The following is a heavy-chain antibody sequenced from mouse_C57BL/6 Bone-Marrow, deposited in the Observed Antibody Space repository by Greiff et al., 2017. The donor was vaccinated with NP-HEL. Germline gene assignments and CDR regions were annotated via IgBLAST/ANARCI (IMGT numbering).Heavy chain of an antibody. D-gene: IGHD4-1*01. J-gene: IGHJ3*01. Sequence: LVESGAELVKPGASVKISCKASGYAFSSYWMNWVKQRPGKGLEWIGQIYPGDGDTNYNGKFKGKATLTADKSSSTAYMQLSSLTSEDSAVYFCARPNWAWFAYWGQGTLVTVSA. CDR3: ARPNWAWFAY. CDR2: IYPGDGDT. V-gene: IGHV1-80*01. CDR1: GYAFSSYW.